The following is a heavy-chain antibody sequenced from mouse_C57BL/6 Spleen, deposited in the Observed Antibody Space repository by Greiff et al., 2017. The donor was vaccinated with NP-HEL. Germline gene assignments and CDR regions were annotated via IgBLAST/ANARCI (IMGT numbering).Heavy chain of an antibody. D-gene: IGHD1-1*01. CDR3: ASPYGSSPYWYFDV. J-gene: IGHJ1*03. Sequence: EVQGVESVAELVRPGASVKLSCTASGFNIKNTYMHWVKQRPEQGLEWIGRIDPANGNTKYAPKFQGKATITADTSSNTAYLQLSSLTSEDTAIYYCASPYGSSPYWYFDVWGTGTTVTVSS. V-gene: IGHV14-3*01. CDR2: IDPANGNT. CDR1: GFNIKNTY.